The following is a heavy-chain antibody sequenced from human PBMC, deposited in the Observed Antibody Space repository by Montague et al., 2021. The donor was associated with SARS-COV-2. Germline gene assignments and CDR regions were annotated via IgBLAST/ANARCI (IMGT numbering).Heavy chain of an antibody. Sequence: TLSLTCTVSGGSISSGSYYWTWIRQPAGKGLEWIGRIYTSGSANYNASLKSRVTISLDTSKNQFSLKLSSVTAADTAVYYCARHGPFVVVTAIHDTFDIWGQGTMVTVSS. CDR3: ARHGPFVVVTAIHDTFDI. J-gene: IGHJ3*02. CDR2: IYTSGSA. D-gene: IGHD2-21*02. V-gene: IGHV4-61*02. CDR1: GGSISSGSYY.